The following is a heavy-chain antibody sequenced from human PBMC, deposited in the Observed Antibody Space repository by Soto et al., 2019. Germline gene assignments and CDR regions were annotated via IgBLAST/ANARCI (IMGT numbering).Heavy chain of an antibody. D-gene: IGHD6-6*01. CDR2: IKQYGSEQ. V-gene: IGHV3-7*01. CDR1: GFTFSNYW. CDR3: ARYPSGKGELDRGFDY. J-gene: IGHJ4*02. Sequence: GGSLRLSCAASGFTFSNYWMNWVRQAPGKGLEWVANIKQYGSEQYYVDSVKGRFIISRDNAKNSLYLQMNSLRGEDTAVYFCARYPSGKGELDRGFDYWGQGTLVTVSS.